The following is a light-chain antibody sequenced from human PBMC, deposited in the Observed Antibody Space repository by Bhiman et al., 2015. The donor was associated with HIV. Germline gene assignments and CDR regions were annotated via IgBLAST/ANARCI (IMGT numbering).Light chain of an antibody. V-gene: IGLV2-8*01. CDR1: SSDVGAYNS. Sequence: QSALTQPPSASGSPGQSVTISCTGTSSDVGAYNSVSWYQHHPGKAPKLLIYEVTKRPSGVPDRFSGSKSGNTASLTISGLQAEDEADYYCCSYAGSSNWVFGGGTKLTVL. CDR2: EVT. J-gene: IGLJ3*02. CDR3: CSYAGSSNWV.